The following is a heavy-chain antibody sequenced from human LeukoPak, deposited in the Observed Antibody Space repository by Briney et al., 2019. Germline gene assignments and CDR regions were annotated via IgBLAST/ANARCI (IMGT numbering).Heavy chain of an antibody. J-gene: IGHJ4*02. CDR3: ARATVTTTWGRVDY. CDR1: GGSFSGYY. D-gene: IGHD4-17*01. CDR2: INHSGST. V-gene: IGHV4-34*01. Sequence: SETLSLTCAVYGGSFSGYYWSWIRQPPGKGLEWIGEINHSGSTNYNPSLKSRVTISVDTSKNQFSLKLSSVTAADTAVYYCARATVTTTWGRVDYWGQGTLVTVSS.